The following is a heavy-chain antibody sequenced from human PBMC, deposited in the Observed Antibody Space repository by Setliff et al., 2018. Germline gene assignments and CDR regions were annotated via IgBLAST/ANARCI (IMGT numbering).Heavy chain of an antibody. D-gene: IGHD2-21*02. Sequence: SVKVSCKASGDTFSTYSLSWVRQAPGQGLEWMGGIIPLLETAKYAQKFQGRVTITADKSTSTGYMELSSLRAKDTATYYCAGTDAYCAGDCSISWGQGTLVTVSS. CDR1: GDTFSTYS. J-gene: IGHJ5*02. CDR2: IIPLLETA. CDR3: AGTDAYCAGDCSIS. V-gene: IGHV1-69*06.